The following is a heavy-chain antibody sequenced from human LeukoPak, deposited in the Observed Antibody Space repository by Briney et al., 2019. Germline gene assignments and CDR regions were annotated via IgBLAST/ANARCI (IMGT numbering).Heavy chain of an antibody. Sequence: PSETLSLTCTVSAGSISGYYWTWIRQPPRKGLEWIGNIYYTGNTDYNRSLKSRVTISIDTSKNQFSLKLSSVTAADTALYYCARERVIATTYDAFDIWGQGTMVTVSS. D-gene: IGHD2-15*01. J-gene: IGHJ3*02. CDR3: ARERVIATTYDAFDI. CDR1: AGSISGYY. CDR2: IYYTGNT. V-gene: IGHV4-59*01.